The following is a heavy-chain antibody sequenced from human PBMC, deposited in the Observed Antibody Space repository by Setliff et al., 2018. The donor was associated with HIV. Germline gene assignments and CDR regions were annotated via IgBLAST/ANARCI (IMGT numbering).Heavy chain of an antibody. CDR2: VYYSGST. V-gene: IGHV4-59*01. D-gene: IGHD2-8*01. Sequence: SETLSLTCVISGASISSNTWSWIRQPPGKGLEWIGSVYYSGSTNYNPSLKSRITISLDTSKSQFSLKLGSVTAADTAVYFCSTVVTLAYCHDGLCPAFDSWGQGALVTVSS. J-gene: IGHJ4*02. CDR1: GASISSNT. CDR3: STVVTLAYCHDGLCPAFDS.